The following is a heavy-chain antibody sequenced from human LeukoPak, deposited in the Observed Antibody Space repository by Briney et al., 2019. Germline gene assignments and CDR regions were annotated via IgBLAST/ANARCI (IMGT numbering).Heavy chain of an antibody. Sequence: PGGSLRLSGVGSGFDFNYYDLNWLRQAPGKGLEWLSSISSKSTYIQSADSTRGRFTISRDNAKGSVFLQMSSMRPEDTAIYYCARRGGLSSGRSFDHWGQGTLVTVSS. V-gene: IGHV3-21*01. D-gene: IGHD3-16*01. CDR1: GFDFNYYD. CDR3: ARRGGLSSGRSFDH. J-gene: IGHJ4*02. CDR2: ISSKSTYI.